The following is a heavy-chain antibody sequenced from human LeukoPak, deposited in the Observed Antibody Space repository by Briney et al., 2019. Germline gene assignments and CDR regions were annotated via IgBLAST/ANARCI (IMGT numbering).Heavy chain of an antibody. CDR1: GYTFTSYY. CDR2: INPSGGST. J-gene: IGHJ4*02. Sequence: GASLKVSCKASGYTFTSYYMHWVRQAPGQGLEWMGIINPSGGSTSYAQKFQGRVTMTRDTSTSTVYMELSSLRSEDTAVYYCARGLNYYDSSGYYYFDYWGQGTLVTVSS. D-gene: IGHD3-22*01. V-gene: IGHV1-46*01. CDR3: ARGLNYYDSSGYYYFDY.